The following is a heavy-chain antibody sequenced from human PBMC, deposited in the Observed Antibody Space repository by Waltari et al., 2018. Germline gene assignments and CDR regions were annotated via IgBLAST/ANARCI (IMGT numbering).Heavy chain of an antibody. CDR2: ISWDGGST. CDR3: AKDIKGQAGDGYASSTYYYGMDV. CDR1: GFTFDDYA. V-gene: IGHV3-43D*04. J-gene: IGHJ6*02. D-gene: IGHD5-12*01. Sequence: EVQLVESGGVVVQPGGSLRLSCAASGFTFDDYAMHWVRQAPGKGLEWVSLISWDGGSTYYADSGKGRFTISRDNSKNSLYLQMNSLRAEDTALYYCAKDIKGQAGDGYASSTYYYGMDVWGQGTTVTVSS.